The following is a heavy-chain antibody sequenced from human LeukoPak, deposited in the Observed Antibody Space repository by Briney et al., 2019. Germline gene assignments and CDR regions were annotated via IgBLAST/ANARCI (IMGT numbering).Heavy chain of an antibody. CDR1: GFTFDDHA. CDR2: ISWNGGAI. J-gene: IGHJ6*02. CDR3: AKDTGGNGAYFYAMDV. D-gene: IGHD4-23*01. V-gene: IGHV3-9*01. Sequence: PGGSLRLSCAASGFTFDDHAFHWVRQAPGKGLEWVSGISWNGGAIGYVDSVKGRFTISRDNAKNSLFLQMNSLRPEDTAVYYCAKDTGGNGAYFYAMDVWGQGTSVTVSS.